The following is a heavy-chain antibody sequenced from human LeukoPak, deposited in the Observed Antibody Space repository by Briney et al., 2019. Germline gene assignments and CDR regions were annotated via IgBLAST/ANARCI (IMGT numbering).Heavy chain of an antibody. CDR3: ARDGVFPGSYTFDY. D-gene: IGHD3-10*01. CDR1: GGAFSSYA. Sequence: SVKVSCKASGGAFSSYAISWVRQAPAQGLEWMGRLIHTFGTASYAQKFLGRVTIVSDESTSTAYMELSSLRSEDAAVYYCARDGVFPGSYTFDYWGQGTLVTVSS. V-gene: IGHV1-69*15. J-gene: IGHJ4*02. CDR2: LIHTFGTA.